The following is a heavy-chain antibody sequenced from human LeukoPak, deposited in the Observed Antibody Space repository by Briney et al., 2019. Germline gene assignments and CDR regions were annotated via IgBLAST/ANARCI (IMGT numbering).Heavy chain of an antibody. D-gene: IGHD2-2*01. CDR1: GGSISSYY. CDR3: ARLPCISTSCSRRWAFDY. CDR2: IYYSGST. Sequence: SETLSLTCTVSGGSISSYYWSWLRQPPGKGLEWIGYIYYSGSTNYNPSLKSQVNISVDTSKNQFPLKVTSVTAADTAVYYCARLPCISTSCSRRWAFDYWGQGTLVTVSS. V-gene: IGHV4-59*08. J-gene: IGHJ4*02.